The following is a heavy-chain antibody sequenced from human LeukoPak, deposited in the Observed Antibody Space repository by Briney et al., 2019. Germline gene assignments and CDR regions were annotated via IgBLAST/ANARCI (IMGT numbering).Heavy chain of an antibody. D-gene: IGHD6-13*01. CDR2: VDGGGGGT. V-gene: IGHV3-23*01. CDR3: AKQSAGSAAWYSLHYDF. Sequence: GGSLRLSCAASGFTLSSYAMTWVRQAPGRGLEWVSSVDGGGGGTYYADSVKDRFTISRDNSKDTLYLQMNGLRAEDTAVYFCAKQSAGSAAWYSLHYDFWGQGTLVTVSS. J-gene: IGHJ4*02. CDR1: GFTLSSYA.